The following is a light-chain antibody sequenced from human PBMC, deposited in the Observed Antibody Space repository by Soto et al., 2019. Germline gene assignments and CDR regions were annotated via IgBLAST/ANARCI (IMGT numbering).Light chain of an antibody. CDR3: QQYNSYPFS. V-gene: IGKV1-13*02. J-gene: IGKJ3*01. Sequence: AIQLPESPSSLSASVGDRVTITCRASQGISSALAWYQQKPGKAPTLLIYAASSLEGGAPSRFGGSGSWTDFTLTISGLQPEDVATYYGQQYNSYPFSFGPGTEVDSK. CDR1: QGISSA. CDR2: AAS.